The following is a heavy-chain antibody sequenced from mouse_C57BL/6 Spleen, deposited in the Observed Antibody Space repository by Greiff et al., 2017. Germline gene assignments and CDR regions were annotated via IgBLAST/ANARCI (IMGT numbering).Heavy chain of an antibody. CDR2: IDPANGNT. CDR1: GFNIKNTY. D-gene: IGHD1-1*01. J-gene: IGHJ2*01. V-gene: IGHV14-3*01. CDR3: ARDYGSSSYYFDY. Sequence: EVQLVESVAELVRPGASVKLSCTASGFNIKNTYMHWVKQRPEQGLEWIGRIDPANGNTKYAPKFQGKATITADTSSNTAYLQLSSLTSEDTAIYYCARDYGSSSYYFDYWGQGTTLTVSS.